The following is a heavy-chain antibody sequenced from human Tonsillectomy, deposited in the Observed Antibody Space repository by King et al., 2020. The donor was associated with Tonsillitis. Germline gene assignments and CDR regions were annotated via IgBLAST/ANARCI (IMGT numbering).Heavy chain of an antibody. CDR3: ARDKGVVPFDY. Sequence: VQLQESGPGLVKPSETLSLTCTVSGYSISSGYYWGWIRQPPGKGLEWIGRIYHSGSTYYNPSLKSRVTISVDTSKNQVSLKLSSVTAADTAVYYCARDKGVVPFDYWGQGTLVTVSS. D-gene: IGHD2-2*01. V-gene: IGHV4-38-2*02. CDR1: GYSISSGYY. CDR2: IYHSGST. J-gene: IGHJ4*02.